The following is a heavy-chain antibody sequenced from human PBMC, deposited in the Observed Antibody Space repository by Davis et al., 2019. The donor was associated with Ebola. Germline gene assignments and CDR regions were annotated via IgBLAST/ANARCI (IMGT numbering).Heavy chain of an antibody. D-gene: IGHD6-13*01. CDR3: AKIAGGLAAAVGY. Sequence: GESLKISCAASGFTFSSYGMHWVRQAPGKGLEWVAVISFDGSTSYFADSVKGRFTISRDNSKNTLYLQMNSLRAEDTAVYYCAKIAGGLAAAVGYWGQGTLVTVSS. J-gene: IGHJ4*02. CDR2: ISFDGSTS. CDR1: GFTFSSYG. V-gene: IGHV3-30*18.